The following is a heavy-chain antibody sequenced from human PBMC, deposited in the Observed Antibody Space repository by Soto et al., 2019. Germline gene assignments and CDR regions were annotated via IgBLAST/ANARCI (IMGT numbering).Heavy chain of an antibody. CDR3: ARQARITMIVGAFDI. J-gene: IGHJ3*02. CDR2: IHPGDPDT. CDR1: GYSFTSYW. Sequence: PGESLKISCKGSGYSFTSYWIGWVRQMPGKGLEWMGIIHPGDPDTRYSPSFQGQVTISADKSISTAYLQWSSLKASDTAMYYCARQARITMIVGAFDIWGQGTMVTVSS. D-gene: IGHD3-22*01. V-gene: IGHV5-51*01.